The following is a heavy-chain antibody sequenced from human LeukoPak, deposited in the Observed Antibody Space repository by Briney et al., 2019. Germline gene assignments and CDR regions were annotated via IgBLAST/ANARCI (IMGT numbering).Heavy chain of an antibody. CDR3: ARHAVYGDYAASRTFYFDY. D-gene: IGHD4-17*01. CDR1: GYPFTGYW. V-gene: IGHV5-51*01. Sequence: GESLKISCKGSGYPFTGYWIGWVRQMPGKGLEWMAFIYPGDSETRYSPSFQGQVTISVDKSINTAYLQWSSLKASDTAIYYCARHAVYGDYAASRTFYFDYWGQGTLVTVSS. J-gene: IGHJ4*02. CDR2: IYPGDSET.